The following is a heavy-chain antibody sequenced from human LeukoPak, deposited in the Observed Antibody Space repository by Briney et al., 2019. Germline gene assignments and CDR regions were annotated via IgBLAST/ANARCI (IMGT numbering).Heavy chain of an antibody. CDR1: GFTFSSYA. J-gene: IGHJ4*02. CDR2: LSNSGDSR. CDR3: AKGTMIVVLGGY. V-gene: IGHV3-23*01. D-gene: IGHD3-22*01. Sequence: GGSLRLSCAASGFTFSSYAMSWVRQAPGKGLEWVSGLSNSGDSRYYADSVQGRFTISRDNPKNTLYLQMNSLRAEDTAVYYCAKGTMIVVLGGYWGQGTLVTVSS.